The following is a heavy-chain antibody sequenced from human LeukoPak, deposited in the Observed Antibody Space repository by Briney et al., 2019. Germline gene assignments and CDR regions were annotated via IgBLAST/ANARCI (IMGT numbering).Heavy chain of an antibody. CDR3: ARHRSSGDDY. CDR1: GGSISGYY. V-gene: IGHV4-59*08. CDR2: IYYSGST. J-gene: IGHJ4*02. D-gene: IGHD6-25*01. Sequence: SETLSLTCTVSGGSISGYYWSWIRQPPGKGLEWIGYIYYSGSTTYNPSLKSRVTMSVDTSKNQLSLRVCSVTAVDTAVYYCARHRSSGDDYWGQGTLVTVSS.